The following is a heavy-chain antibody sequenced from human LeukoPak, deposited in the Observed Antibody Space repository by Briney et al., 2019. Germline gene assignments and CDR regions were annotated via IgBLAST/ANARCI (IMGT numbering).Heavy chain of an antibody. D-gene: IGHD6-13*01. V-gene: IGHV3-33*01. CDR1: GFTFSSYG. CDR3: ARDQGGIAAAGKGETNWFDP. Sequence: GGSLRLSCAASGFTFSSYGMHWVRQAPGKGLEWVAVIWYDGSNKYYADSVKGGFTISRDNSKNTLYLQMNSLRAEDTAVYYCARDQGGIAAAGKGETNWFDPWGQGTLVTVSS. CDR2: IWYDGSNK. J-gene: IGHJ5*02.